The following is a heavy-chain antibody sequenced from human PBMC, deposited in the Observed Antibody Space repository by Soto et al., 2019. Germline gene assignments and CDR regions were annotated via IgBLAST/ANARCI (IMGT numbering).Heavy chain of an antibody. V-gene: IGHV1-18*01. CDR2: VSGYSGHS. D-gene: IGHD6-6*01. Sequence: QVHLVQSGAEVKKPGASVKVSCKASNETLTTYGISWVRQAPGQGLEWMGWVSGYSGHSSSAQEFQDRVIMTTDTYTNTAYMELRSLTSDDSAVYFCARDSSSSGYYYGMDVWGQGTTVTVSS. CDR1: NETLTTYG. J-gene: IGHJ6*02. CDR3: ARDSSSSGYYYGMDV.